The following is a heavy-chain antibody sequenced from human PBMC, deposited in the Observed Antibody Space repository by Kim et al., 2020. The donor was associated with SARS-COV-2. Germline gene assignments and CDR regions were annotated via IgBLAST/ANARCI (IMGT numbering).Heavy chain of an antibody. V-gene: IGHV1-24*01. CDR2: ET. J-gene: IGHJ4*02. Sequence: ETIYSQKFQGRVTMTEETSTDTAYMELSSLRSEDTAVYYCATAPLYDFDYWGQGTLVTVSS. D-gene: IGHD2-8*01. CDR3: ATAPLYDFDY.